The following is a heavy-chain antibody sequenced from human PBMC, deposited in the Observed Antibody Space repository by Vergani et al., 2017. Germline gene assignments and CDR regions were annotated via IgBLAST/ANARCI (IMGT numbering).Heavy chain of an antibody. V-gene: IGHV3-30*18. J-gene: IGHJ6*02. D-gene: IGHD5-12*01. CDR1: GFTFSSYG. CDR3: AKTVATIAYYYYYGMDV. Sequence: QVQLVESGGGVVQPGRSLRLSCAASGFTFSSYGMHWVRQAPGKGLEWVAVISYDGSNKYYADSVKGRFTISRDNSKNTRYLQMNSLRAEDTAVYYCAKTVATIAYYYYYGMDVWGQGTTVTVSS. CDR2: ISYDGSNK.